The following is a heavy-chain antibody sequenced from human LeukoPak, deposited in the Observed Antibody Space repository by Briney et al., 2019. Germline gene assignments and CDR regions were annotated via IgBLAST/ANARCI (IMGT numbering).Heavy chain of an antibody. Sequence: SETLSLTCTVSGGSISSYYWSWIRQPPEKGLEWIGEINHSGSTNYNPSLESRVTMSVDTSKNQFSLRLSSVTAADTAVYYCASHPFDFWSGYKMYNWFDPWGQGTLVTVSS. CDR3: ASHPFDFWSGYKMYNWFDP. D-gene: IGHD3-3*01. CDR2: INHSGST. V-gene: IGHV4-34*01. CDR1: GGSISSYY. J-gene: IGHJ5*02.